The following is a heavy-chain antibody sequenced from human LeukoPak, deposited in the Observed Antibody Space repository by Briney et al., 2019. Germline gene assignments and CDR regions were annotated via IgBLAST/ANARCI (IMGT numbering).Heavy chain of an antibody. CDR3: AREILTGYAFDI. Sequence: GGSLRLSCAASGFTFRSYAMHWVRQAPGRGLEWVAFISYDGTNKYCADSVKGRFTISRDNSKNTLYLQMNSLRAEDTALYYCAREILTGYAFDIWGQGTMVTVSS. CDR2: ISYDGTNK. CDR1: GFTFRSYA. J-gene: IGHJ3*02. V-gene: IGHV3-30-3*01. D-gene: IGHD7-27*01.